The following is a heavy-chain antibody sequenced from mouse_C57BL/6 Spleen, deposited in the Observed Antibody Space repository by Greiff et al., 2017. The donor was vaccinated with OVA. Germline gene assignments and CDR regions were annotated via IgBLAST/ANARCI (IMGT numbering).Heavy chain of an antibody. D-gene: IGHD2-3*01. J-gene: IGHJ3*01. Sequence: VQLQQSGPELVKPGASVKISCKASGYAFSSSWMNWVKQRPGKGLEWIGRIYPGDGDTNYNGKFKGKATLTADKSSSTAYMQLSSLTSEDSAVYFCATIYDGYYGWFAYWGQGTLVTVSA. CDR1: GYAFSSSW. CDR3: ATIYDGYYGWFAY. CDR2: IYPGDGDT. V-gene: IGHV1-82*01.